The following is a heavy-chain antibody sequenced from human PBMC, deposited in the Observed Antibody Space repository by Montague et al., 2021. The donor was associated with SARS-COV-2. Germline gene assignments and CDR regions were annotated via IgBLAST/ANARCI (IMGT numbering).Heavy chain of an antibody. CDR1: GFTFSDYG. Sequence: SLRLSCAASGFTFSDYGINWIRQAPGMGLEWFSYISATSRTIYYADSVKGRFTASRDNAKNSLYLKMNSLRAEETALYYCVRDPATGMDVWGLGTMVTVSS. CDR3: VRDPATGMDV. V-gene: IGHV3-48*04. CDR2: ISATSRTI. J-gene: IGHJ6*02.